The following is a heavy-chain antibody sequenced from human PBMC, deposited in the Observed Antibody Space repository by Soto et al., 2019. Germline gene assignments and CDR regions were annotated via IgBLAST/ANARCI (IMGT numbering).Heavy chain of an antibody. CDR3: ARYCSSTSCYAGEYYFDY. J-gene: IGHJ4*02. CDR1: GFTVSSNY. D-gene: IGHD2-2*01. Sequence: GGSLRLSCAASGFTVSSNYMSWVRQAPGKGLEWVSVIYSGGSTYYADSVKGRFTISRDNSKNTLYLQMNSLRAEDTAVYYCARYCSSTSCYAGEYYFDYWGQGTLVTVSS. V-gene: IGHV3-66*01. CDR2: IYSGGST.